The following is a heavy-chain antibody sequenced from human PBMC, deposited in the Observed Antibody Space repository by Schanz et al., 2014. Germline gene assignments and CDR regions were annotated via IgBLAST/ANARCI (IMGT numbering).Heavy chain of an antibody. J-gene: IGHJ6*02. Sequence: EVQLLESGGALEQPGGSLRLSCAASGITFSDYAMSWVRQAPGKGLEWVSTIASGGSHTFYADSVKGRFTISRDNSKNTLHLQMNSLRVEDTAVYYCAKDDTQVNGMDVWGQGTTVTVSS. CDR2: IASGGSHT. V-gene: IGHV3-23*01. CDR1: GITFSDYA. CDR3: AKDDTQVNGMDV.